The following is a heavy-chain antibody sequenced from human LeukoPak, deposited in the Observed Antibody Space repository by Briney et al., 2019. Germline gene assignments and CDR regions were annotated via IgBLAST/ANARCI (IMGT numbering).Heavy chain of an antibody. CDR3: ARFGYCSSTSCSSQLDY. CDR1: GFTFSSHG. CDR2: IWYDGSNE. D-gene: IGHD2-2*01. V-gene: IGHV3-33*01. Sequence: GRSLRLSCAASGFTFSSHGMHWVRQAPGEGLEWVAVIWYDGSNENYADSVKGRFTISRDNSKNTLYLQMNSLRSEDTAVYYCARFGYCSSTSCSSQLDYWGQGTLVTVSS. J-gene: IGHJ4*02.